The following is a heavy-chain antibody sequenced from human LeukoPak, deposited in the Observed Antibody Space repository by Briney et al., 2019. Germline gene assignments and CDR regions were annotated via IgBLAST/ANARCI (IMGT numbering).Heavy chain of an antibody. V-gene: IGHV4-59*02. J-gene: IGHJ3*01. D-gene: IGHD3-10*01. CDR2: IYYSGST. Sequence: SETLSLTCTVSGGSVNDYYWNWIRQPPGKGLEWIGYIYYSGSTDYNPSLRSRVTMSVDTSKNQFSLKLNSVTAADTAVYYCARGGARGSSAFDVWGQGTMVIVSA. CDR3: ARGGARGSSAFDV. CDR1: GGSVNDYY.